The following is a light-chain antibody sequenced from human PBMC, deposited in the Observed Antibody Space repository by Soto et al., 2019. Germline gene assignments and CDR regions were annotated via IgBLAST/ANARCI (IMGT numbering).Light chain of an antibody. CDR1: QSVNIY. CDR2: GAS. Sequence: EIVMTQSPATLSVSPGERATLSCRASQSVNIYLAWYQQKPGQAPRLLIFGASSRATGIPARFSGSGSGTEFNLTISSLQSEDFAAYFCQQYDDWLRLTFGGGTKVDI. CDR3: QQYDDWLRLT. J-gene: IGKJ4*01. V-gene: IGKV3D-15*01.